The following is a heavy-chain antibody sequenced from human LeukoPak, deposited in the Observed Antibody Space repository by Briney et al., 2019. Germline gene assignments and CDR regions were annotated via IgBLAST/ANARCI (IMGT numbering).Heavy chain of an antibody. Sequence: GGSLRLSCAASGFTFSTYSMNWVRQTPGKGLEWVSYISRSSSTIYYADSVRGRFTISRDNAKNSLFLQMNSLRAEDTAVYYCARDRGAGWQAIDYWGQGTLVTVSS. J-gene: IGHJ4*02. CDR2: ISRSSSTI. CDR1: GFTFSTYS. D-gene: IGHD5-24*01. CDR3: ARDRGAGWQAIDY. V-gene: IGHV3-48*01.